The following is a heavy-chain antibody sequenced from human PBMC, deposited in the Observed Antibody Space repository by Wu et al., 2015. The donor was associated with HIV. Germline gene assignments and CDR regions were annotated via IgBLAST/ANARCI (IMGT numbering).Heavy chain of an antibody. Sequence: QVQLVQSGAEVQKSGAVSENTPARLLDIASPTTIFTGCDRPLGQGLQWMGWINPDTGDTKYAQTFKGSVTVTRDTSISTVYMVLTSLKFNDTAIYYCARDWQFHVVFDDFYMDVWGDGTTVIVSS. CDR2: INPDTGDT. J-gene: IGHJ6*03. D-gene: IGHD3-9*01. CDR3: ARDWQFHVVFDDFYMDV. V-gene: IGHV1-2*02. CDR1: DIASPTT.